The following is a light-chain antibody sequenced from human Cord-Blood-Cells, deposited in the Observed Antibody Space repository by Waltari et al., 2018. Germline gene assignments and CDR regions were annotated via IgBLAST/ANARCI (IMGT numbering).Light chain of an antibody. CDR1: QSISSY. J-gene: IGKJ1*01. Sequence: DIQMTQSPSSLSASVGDRVTITCRASQSISSYLNWYQQKPGKAPKLLIYASSSLQSGVPSRCSGSGSGKDFTLTISSLQPEDFATYYCQQSYSTPPTFGQGTKVEIK. CDR3: QQSYSTPPT. CDR2: ASS. V-gene: IGKV1-39*01.